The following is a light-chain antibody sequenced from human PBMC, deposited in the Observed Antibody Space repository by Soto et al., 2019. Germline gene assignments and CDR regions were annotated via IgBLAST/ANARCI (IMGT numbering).Light chain of an antibody. CDR3: AAWDDSLLGLV. V-gene: IGLV1-44*01. Sequence: QPVLTQPPSASGTPGQRVTISCSGSSSNIGSNTVNWYQQLPGTAPKLLIYSDNQRPSGVPDRFSGSKSGTSASLAISGLQSEDEADYYCAAWDDSLLGLVFGGGTKLTVL. J-gene: IGLJ2*01. CDR2: SDN. CDR1: SSNIGSNT.